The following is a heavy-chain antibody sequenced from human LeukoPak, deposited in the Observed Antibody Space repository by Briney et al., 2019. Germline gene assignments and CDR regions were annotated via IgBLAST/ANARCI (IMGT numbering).Heavy chain of an antibody. D-gene: IGHD6-19*01. Sequence: GGSLRLSCAASGFTFSSYSMNWVRQAPGEGLEWVSSISSSSSYIYYADSVKGRFTISRDNAKNSLYLQMNSLRVEDTAVYYCARAPTFSGWFDYWGQGTLVTVSS. CDR3: ARAPTFSGWFDY. CDR1: GFTFSSYS. J-gene: IGHJ4*02. CDR2: ISSSSSYI. V-gene: IGHV3-21*01.